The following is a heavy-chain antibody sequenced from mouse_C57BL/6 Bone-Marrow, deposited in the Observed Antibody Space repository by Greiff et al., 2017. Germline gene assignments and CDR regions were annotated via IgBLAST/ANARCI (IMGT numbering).Heavy chain of an antibody. V-gene: IGHV7-1*01. CDR1: GFTFSDFY. CDR3: ARDDSYYYAMDY. CDR2: SRNKANDYTT. Sequence: EVNVVESGGGLVQSGRSLRLSCATSGFTFSDFYMEWVRQAPGKGLEWIAASRNKANDYTTEYSASVKGRFIVSRDTSQSILYLQMNALRAEDTAIYYCARDDSYYYAMDYWGQGTSVTVSS. D-gene: IGHD1-1*01. J-gene: IGHJ4*01.